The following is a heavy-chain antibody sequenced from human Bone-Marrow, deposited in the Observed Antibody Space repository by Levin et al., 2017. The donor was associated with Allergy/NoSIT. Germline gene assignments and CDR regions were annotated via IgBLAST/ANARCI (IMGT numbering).Heavy chain of an antibody. D-gene: IGHD2-8*02. CDR2: ISSSGSDM. CDR3: ARGIIGDVRVAHKEAFDI. Sequence: PGGSLRLSCTVSGFTFSIYSINWVRQAPGKGLEWVSSISSSGSDMYYVDSVKGRFTISRDNAKNSLTLPMNILRAEDTAVYYCARGIIGDVRVAHKEAFDIWGQGTMVSVSS. J-gene: IGHJ3*02. V-gene: IGHV3-21*01. CDR1: GFTFSIYS.